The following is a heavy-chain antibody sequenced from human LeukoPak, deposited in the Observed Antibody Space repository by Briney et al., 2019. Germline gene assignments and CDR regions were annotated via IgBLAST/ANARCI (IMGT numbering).Heavy chain of an antibody. CDR1: GGSFSGYY. V-gene: IGHV4-34*01. CDR2: INHSGST. Sequence: SQTLSLTCAVYGGSFSGYYWSWIRQPPGKGLEWIGEINHSGSTNYNPSLKSRVTISVDTSKNQFSLKLSSVTAADTAVYYCARVFNYYDSSGYYGYWGQGTLVTVSS. CDR3: ARVFNYYDSSGYYGY. J-gene: IGHJ4*02. D-gene: IGHD3-22*01.